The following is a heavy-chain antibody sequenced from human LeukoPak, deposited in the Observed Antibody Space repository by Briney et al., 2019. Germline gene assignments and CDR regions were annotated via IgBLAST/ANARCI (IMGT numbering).Heavy chain of an antibody. J-gene: IGHJ3*02. CDR1: GFTFSSYS. D-gene: IGHD6-13*01. Sequence: GGSLRLSCAASGFTFSSYSINWVRQAPGKGLEWVSSISSSSRYIYYADSVKGRFTISRDNAKNSLYLQMNSLRAEDTAVYYCATQSSSSWDHHDAFDIWGQGTMVTVSS. V-gene: IGHV3-21*01. CDR2: ISSSSRYI. CDR3: ATQSSSSWDHHDAFDI.